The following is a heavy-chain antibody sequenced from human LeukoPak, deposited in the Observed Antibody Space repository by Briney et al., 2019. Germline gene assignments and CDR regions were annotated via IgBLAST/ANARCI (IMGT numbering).Heavy chain of an antibody. D-gene: IGHD2-21*02. J-gene: IGHJ4*02. CDR1: GFTFSSYW. CDR2: INSDGSST. Sequence: GGSLRLSCAASGFTFSSYWMHWVRQAPGKGLVWVSRINSDGSSTSYADSVKGRFTISRDNAKNTLYLQMNSLRAEDTAVYYCAREKAYCGGDCYSGVFDYWGQGTLVTVSS. V-gene: IGHV3-74*01. CDR3: AREKAYCGGDCYSGVFDY.